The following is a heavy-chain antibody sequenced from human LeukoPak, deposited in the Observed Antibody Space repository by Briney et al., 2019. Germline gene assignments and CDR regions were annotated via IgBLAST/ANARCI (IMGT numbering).Heavy chain of an antibody. J-gene: IGHJ4*02. Sequence: SETLSLTCAVYGGSFSGYYWSWIRRPPGKGLEWIGEINHSGSTNYNPSLKSRVTISVDTSKNQFSLKLSSVTAADTAVYYCASILQDYWGQGTLVTVSS. CDR2: INHSGST. V-gene: IGHV4-34*01. D-gene: IGHD2-15*01. CDR1: GGSFSGYY. CDR3: ASILQDY.